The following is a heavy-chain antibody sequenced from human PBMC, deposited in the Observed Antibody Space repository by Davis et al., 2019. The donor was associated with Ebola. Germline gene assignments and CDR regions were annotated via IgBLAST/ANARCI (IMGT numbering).Heavy chain of an antibody. V-gene: IGHV3-66*01. D-gene: IGHD1-26*01. Sequence: GGSLRLSCAASGFAVISHYMIWVRQAPGKGLEWVSIIHSDGSTYYADSVRGRFTISRDSSKNALHLQMNSLRAEDTAKYFCVRENLGTSTIIYHYGKDVWGQGTTVTVSS. CDR1: GFAVISHY. J-gene: IGHJ6*02. CDR3: VRENLGTSTIIYHYGKDV. CDR2: IHSDGST.